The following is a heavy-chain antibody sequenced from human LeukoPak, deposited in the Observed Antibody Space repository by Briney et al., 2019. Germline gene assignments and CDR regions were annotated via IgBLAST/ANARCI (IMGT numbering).Heavy chain of an antibody. V-gene: IGHV1-2*02. Sequence: ASVKVSCKASGYTFTDYYMHWVRQAPGQGLEWMGWINPNSGGTNYAQKFQGRVTMTRDTSISTAYMELSRLRSDDTAVYYRAIPTMVRDGLDPWGQGTLVTVSS. CDR3: AIPTMVRDGLDP. J-gene: IGHJ5*02. CDR1: GYTFTDYY. D-gene: IGHD3-10*01. CDR2: INPNSGGT.